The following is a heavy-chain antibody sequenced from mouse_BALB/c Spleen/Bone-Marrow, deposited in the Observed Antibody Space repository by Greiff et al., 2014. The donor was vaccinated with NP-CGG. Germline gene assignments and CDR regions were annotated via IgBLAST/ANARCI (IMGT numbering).Heavy chain of an antibody. CDR1: GYTFSSYY. CDR3: TRSNYGYWYFDV. Sequence: VQVVESGAELVKPGASVKLSCKASGYTFSSYYMYWVKQGPGQGLEWIGEINPSNGGTKFNEKFKSKATLTVDKSSSTAYMQLSSLTSEDSAVYYCTRSNYGYWYFDVWGAGTTVTVSS. V-gene: IGHV1S81*02. D-gene: IGHD1-1*01. J-gene: IGHJ1*01. CDR2: INPSNGGT.